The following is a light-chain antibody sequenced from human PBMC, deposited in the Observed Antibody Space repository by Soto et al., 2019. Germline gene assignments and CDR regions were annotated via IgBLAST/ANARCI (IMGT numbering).Light chain of an antibody. CDR2: SDD. CDR1: KSNIGGNP. CDR3: AAWDDSLNGFVA. Sequence: QSVLTQPPSASGAPGQRVTISCSGTKSNIGGNPLNWYQQLPGSAPKLLVYSDDQRPSGVPDRFSGSRSGTSASLVISGLQPEDEGDYHCAAWDDSLNGFVAFGGGTQLTVL. V-gene: IGLV1-44*01. J-gene: IGLJ2*01.